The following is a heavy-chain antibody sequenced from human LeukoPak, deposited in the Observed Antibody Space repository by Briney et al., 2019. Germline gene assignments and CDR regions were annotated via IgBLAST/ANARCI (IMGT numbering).Heavy chain of an antibody. CDR1: GGSISSDY. CDR2: IYTSGSL. CDR3: ARLAGSSSSDY. D-gene: IGHD6-6*01. Sequence: SETLSLTCTVSGGSISSDYWSWVRQPPGKGLEWIGYIYTSGSLNYNPSLKSRVTISLDMSKNQFSLKLSAVTAADTAVYYCARLAGSSSSDYWGQGTLVTVSS. J-gene: IGHJ4*02. V-gene: IGHV4-4*09.